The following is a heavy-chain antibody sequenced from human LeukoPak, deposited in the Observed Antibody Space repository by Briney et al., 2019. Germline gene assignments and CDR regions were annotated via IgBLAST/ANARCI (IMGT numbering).Heavy chain of an antibody. V-gene: IGHV4-34*01. Sequence: SETLSLTCAVYGGSFSGYYWSWIRQPPGKGLEWIGEINHSGSTNYNPSLKSRVTISVDTSKNKFSLTLASVTAADTAVYYCARGTQVRRSGIDYWGQGILVTVSS. CDR2: INHSGST. J-gene: IGHJ4*02. CDR3: ARGTQVRRSGIDY. CDR1: GGSFSGYY. D-gene: IGHD1-26*01.